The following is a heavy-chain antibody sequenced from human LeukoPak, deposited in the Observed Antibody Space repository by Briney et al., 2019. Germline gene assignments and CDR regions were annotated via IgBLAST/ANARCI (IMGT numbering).Heavy chain of an antibody. V-gene: IGHV1-2*02. CDR2: INPNSGGT. D-gene: IGHD5-18*01. Sequence: GASVKVSCKASGYTFTGYYMHWVRQAPGQGLEWMGWINPNSGGTNYAQKFQGRVTMTRDTSISTAYMELSRLRSDDTAVYYCARVVDTAIVQFDYWGQGTLVTVSS. J-gene: IGHJ4*02. CDR1: GYTFTGYY. CDR3: ARVVDTAIVQFDY.